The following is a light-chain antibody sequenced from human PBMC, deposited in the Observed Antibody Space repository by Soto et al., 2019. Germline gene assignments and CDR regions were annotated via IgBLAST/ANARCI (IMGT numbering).Light chain of an antibody. CDR1: QSVSSNY. V-gene: IGKV3-20*01. J-gene: IGKJ3*01. Sequence: EILLTQYPGTLSLSPGERATLSCGGSQSVSSNYVAWFHQKPGQAPRLLIYGASSRATGVPDRLSASGSGTDFTLTISRLQPEDFAVYYCQQYGRSTFTFGPGTKVDIK. CDR3: QQYGRSTFT. CDR2: GAS.